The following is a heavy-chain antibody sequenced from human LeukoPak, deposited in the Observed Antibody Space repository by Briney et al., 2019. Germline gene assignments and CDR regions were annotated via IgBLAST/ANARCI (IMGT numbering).Heavy chain of an antibody. CDR1: GFTFSSYG. CDR3: ARGVFN. D-gene: IGHD3-10*01. Sequence: GGTLRLSCAASGFTFSSYGVSWVRQAPGKGLEWVSGISGSGHRTYYADSVKGRFTISRDNSKSTLYLQMNSLRVEDTAVYYCARGVFNWGQGTLVTVSS. V-gene: IGHV3-23*01. J-gene: IGHJ4*02. CDR2: ISGSGHRT.